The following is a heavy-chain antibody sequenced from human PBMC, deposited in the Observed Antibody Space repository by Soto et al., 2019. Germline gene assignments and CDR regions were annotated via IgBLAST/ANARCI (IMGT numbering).Heavy chain of an antibody. V-gene: IGHV3-21*01. D-gene: IGHD1-26*01. CDR2: ISSGGSYI. J-gene: IGHJ5*02. CDR1: FTFSMYS. Sequence: EVQVVESGGGLVQPGGSLRLSCSFTFSMYSMNWVRQAPGKGLEWVASISSGGSYIKYADSVKGRFTISRDNAKNSVSLQMNSLRVEDTAVYFCTRDQGGSYDSWFDPWGQGTLVTVSS. CDR3: TRDQGGSYDSWFDP.